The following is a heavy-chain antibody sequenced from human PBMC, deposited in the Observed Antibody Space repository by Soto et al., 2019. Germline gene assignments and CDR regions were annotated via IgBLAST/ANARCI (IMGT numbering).Heavy chain of an antibody. CDR2: IYYSGST. CDR1: GGSISSYY. Sequence: SETLSLTCTVSGGSISSYYWSWIRQPPGKGLEWIGYIYYSGSTNYNPSLKSRVTISVDTSKNQFSLKLSSVTAADTAVYYCARDLTMVPCEYYFDYWGQGTLVTVSS. CDR3: ARDLTMVPCEYYFDY. V-gene: IGHV4-59*12. J-gene: IGHJ4*02. D-gene: IGHD3-10*01.